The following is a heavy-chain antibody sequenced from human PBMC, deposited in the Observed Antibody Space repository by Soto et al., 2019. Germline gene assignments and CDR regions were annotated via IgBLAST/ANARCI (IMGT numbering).Heavy chain of an antibody. CDR2: IPQEGSDG. V-gene: IGHV3-7*03. J-gene: IGHJ6*02. D-gene: IGHD2-21*02. Sequence: PGGSLRLSCEVSGFTLSMYSMTWVRQAPGKGLEWVAKIPQEGSDGHYVDSVKGRFTISRDNAKNSVYLQMNSLRAEDTAVYYCARDQLILPAXDFFYGSDAWGQGAKVTVSS. CDR1: GFTLSMYS. CDR3: ARDQLILPAXDFFYGSDA.